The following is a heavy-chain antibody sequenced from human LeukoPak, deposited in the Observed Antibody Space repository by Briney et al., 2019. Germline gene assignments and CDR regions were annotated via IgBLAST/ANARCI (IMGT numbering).Heavy chain of an antibody. CDR3: AKGYSSSNYAIFDY. CDR2: ISDSGGST. CDR1: GFIFRNYA. Sequence: GGSLRLSCAASGFIFRNYALSWVRQAPEKGLQWVSAISDSGGSTYYAASVKGRFTISRDNSRNTLHLQMNSLGADDTAVYYCAKGYSSSNYAIFDYWGQGALVTVSS. V-gene: IGHV3-23*01. J-gene: IGHJ4*02. D-gene: IGHD6-13*01.